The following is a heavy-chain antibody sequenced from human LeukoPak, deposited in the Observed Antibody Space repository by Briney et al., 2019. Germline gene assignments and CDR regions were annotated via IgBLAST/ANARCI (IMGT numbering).Heavy chain of an antibody. CDR1: GGSISSYY. J-gene: IGHJ3*02. V-gene: IGHV4-59*01. Sequence: PSETLSLTCTVSGGSISSYYWSWIRQPPGKGLEWIGYIYYSGSTNYNPPLKSRVTISVDTSKNHFSLNLSSVTAADTAVYYCARGSSYYDFWSGHQTDAFDIWGQGTMVTVSS. CDR3: ARGSSYYDFWSGHQTDAFDI. CDR2: IYYSGST. D-gene: IGHD3-3*01.